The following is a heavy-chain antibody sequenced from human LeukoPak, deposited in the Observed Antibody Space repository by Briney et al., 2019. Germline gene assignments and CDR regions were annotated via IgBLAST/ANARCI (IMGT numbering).Heavy chain of an antibody. CDR1: GGSISSYY. V-gene: IGHV4-4*07. J-gene: IGHJ5*02. CDR3: ARAVGYCSGGSCYEKYNWFDP. CDR2: IYTSGST. D-gene: IGHD2-15*01. Sequence: SETLSLTCTVSGGSISSYYWSWIRQPAGKGLEWIGRIYTSGSTNYNPSLKSRVTMSVDTSKNQFSLKLSSVTAADTAVYYCARAVGYCSGGSCYEKYNWFDPWGRGTLVTVSS.